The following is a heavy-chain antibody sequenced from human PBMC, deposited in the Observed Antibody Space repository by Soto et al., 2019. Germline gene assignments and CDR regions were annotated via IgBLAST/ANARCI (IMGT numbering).Heavy chain of an antibody. CDR3: ARDGRATGTPNYYYYYGMDV. CDR2: INPNSGGT. Sequence: ASVKVSCKASGYTFTGYYMHWVLQAPGQGLEWMGWINPNSGGTNYAQKFQGWVTMTRDTSISTAYMELSRLRSDDTAVYYCARDGRATGTPNYYYYYGMDVWGQGTTVTVSS. CDR1: GYTFTGYY. D-gene: IGHD1-1*01. V-gene: IGHV1-2*04. J-gene: IGHJ6*02.